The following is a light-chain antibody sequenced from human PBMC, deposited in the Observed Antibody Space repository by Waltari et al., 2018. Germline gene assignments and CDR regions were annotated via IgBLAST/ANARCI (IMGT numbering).Light chain of an antibody. V-gene: IGKV1-NL1*01. Sequence: CRARQDNTNALAWYQHKLGRDPKRLIYATSKLEGGVPARFSGRGSGTTYTLTIDSLQSDDSASYFCQQYFSVPLTFGGGSKIEI. CDR2: ATS. J-gene: IGKJ4*01. CDR1: QDNTNA. CDR3: QQYFSVPLT.